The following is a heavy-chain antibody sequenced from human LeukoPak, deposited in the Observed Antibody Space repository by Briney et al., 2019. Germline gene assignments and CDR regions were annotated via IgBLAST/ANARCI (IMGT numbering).Heavy chain of an antibody. CDR1: GFTFTTYW. V-gene: IGHV3-7*01. Sequence: GSLRLSCAASGFTFTTYWMSWVRQAPGKGLEWVANIKQDGSEKYYVDSVKGRFTISRDNAKNSLYLQMNSLRAEDTAVYYCERDVGSNDYADYWGQGTLVTVSS. J-gene: IGHJ4*02. CDR2: IKQDGSEK. D-gene: IGHD6-25*01. CDR3: ERDVGSNDYADY.